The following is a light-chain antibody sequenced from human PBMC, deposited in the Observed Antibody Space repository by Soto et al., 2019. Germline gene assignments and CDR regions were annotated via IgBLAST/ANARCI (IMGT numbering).Light chain of an antibody. Sequence: EIVLTQSPATLSLSPGERATLSCRASQSVSNYLAWYQQKPGQAPRLLIYYASNRATGIPVRFSGSGSGTDFTLTISILEPEDFAVYYCQQRSNWPPGSTFGPGTKVDIK. J-gene: IGKJ3*01. V-gene: IGKV3-11*01. CDR3: QQRSNWPPGST. CDR1: QSVSNY. CDR2: YAS.